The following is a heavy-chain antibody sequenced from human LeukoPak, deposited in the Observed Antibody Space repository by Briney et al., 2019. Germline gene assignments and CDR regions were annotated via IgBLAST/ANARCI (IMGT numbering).Heavy chain of an antibody. D-gene: IGHD3-22*01. CDR2: ISGSGGST. CDR1: GFTSGSYA. CDR3: ARDTDYYDSSGYDRSDAFDI. V-gene: IGHV3-23*01. Sequence: GGSLRLSCAASGFTSGSYAMSWVRQAPGKGLEWVSAISGSGGSTYYADSVKGRFTISRDNSKNTLYLQMNSLRAEDTAVYCCARDTDYYDSSGYDRSDAFDIWGQGTMVTVSS. J-gene: IGHJ3*02.